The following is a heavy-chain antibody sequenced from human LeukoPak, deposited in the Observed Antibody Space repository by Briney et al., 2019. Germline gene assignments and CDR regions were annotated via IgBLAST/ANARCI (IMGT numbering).Heavy chain of an antibody. D-gene: IGHD5-18*01. V-gene: IGHV3-30*03. CDR2: ISYDGSNK. CDR3: ATKRGYSYGLAFDI. CDR1: GFTFSSYG. Sequence: QPGGSLRLSCAASGFTFSSYGMHWVRQAPGKGLEWVAVISYDGSNKYYADSVKGRFTISRDNSKNTLYLQMNSLRAEDTAVYYCATKRGYSYGLAFDIWGQGTMVTVSS. J-gene: IGHJ3*02.